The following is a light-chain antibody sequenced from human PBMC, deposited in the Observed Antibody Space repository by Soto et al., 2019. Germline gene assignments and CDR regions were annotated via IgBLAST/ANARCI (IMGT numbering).Light chain of an antibody. Sequence: QSALTQPASVSGSPGQSITISCTGTSSDVGLYNYVSWYQQHPGKAPKLMIYEVSNRPSGVSNRFSGSKSGNTASLTISGLQAEDEADYYCSSYTISSPLVFGGGTKLTVL. CDR2: EVS. CDR3: SSYTISSPLV. J-gene: IGLJ3*02. CDR1: SSDVGLYNY. V-gene: IGLV2-14*01.